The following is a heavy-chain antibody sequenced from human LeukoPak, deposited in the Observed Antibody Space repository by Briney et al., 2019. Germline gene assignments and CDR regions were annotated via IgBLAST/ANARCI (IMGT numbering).Heavy chain of an antibody. D-gene: IGHD6-19*01. CDR1: GYSISSGYY. Sequence: SETLSLTCTVSGYSISSGYYWSWIRQPPGKGLEWIGSIYHSGSTYYNPSLKSRVTISVDTSKNQFSLKLSSVTAADTAVYYCASRIAVAATGEFDYWGQGTLVTVSS. CDR3: ASRIAVAATGEFDY. J-gene: IGHJ4*02. V-gene: IGHV4-38-2*02. CDR2: IYHSGST.